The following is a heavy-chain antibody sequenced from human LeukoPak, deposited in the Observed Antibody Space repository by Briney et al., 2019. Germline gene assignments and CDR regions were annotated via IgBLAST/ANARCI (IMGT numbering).Heavy chain of an antibody. D-gene: IGHD6-19*01. CDR2: INSGSSTI. V-gene: IGHV3-48*02. Sequence: GGSLRLSCAASGLTFSSYSMNWVHQTPGKGLEWVSYINSGSSTIYYADSVKGRFTISRDNAKNSLYLQMNSLRDEDTAVYYCARDRHSTGWYYFDYWGQGTLVTVSS. CDR3: ARDRHSTGWYYFDY. J-gene: IGHJ4*02. CDR1: GLTFSSYS.